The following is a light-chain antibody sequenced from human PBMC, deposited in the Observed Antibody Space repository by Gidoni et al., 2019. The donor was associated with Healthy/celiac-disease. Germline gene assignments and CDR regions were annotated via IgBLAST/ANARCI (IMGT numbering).Light chain of an antibody. CDR1: QSISSW. CDR2: KAS. Sequence: DNQMTQSPSTPSASVGDRVPITCRASQSISSWLAWYQQKPGKAPKLLIYKASSLERGVPSRCSGSGSGTEFTLTISSLQPDDFATYYCKQYNRTFGQGTKVEIK. J-gene: IGKJ1*01. V-gene: IGKV1-5*03. CDR3: KQYNRT.